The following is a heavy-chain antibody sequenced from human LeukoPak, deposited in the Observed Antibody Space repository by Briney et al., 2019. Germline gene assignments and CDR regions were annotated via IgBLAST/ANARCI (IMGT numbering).Heavy chain of an antibody. CDR1: GFAFSSYA. CDR2: ISYDGRIK. Sequence: GGSLRLSCAASGFAFSSYAIHWVRQAPGKGLEWVSFISYDGRIKYYADSVKGRFTISRDNSKNTLYLQMNSLRAEDTAVYYCAKLSIAVFTPDDCWGQGTLVTVSS. CDR3: AKLSIAVFTPDDC. J-gene: IGHJ4*02. V-gene: IGHV3-30-3*02. D-gene: IGHD6-6*01.